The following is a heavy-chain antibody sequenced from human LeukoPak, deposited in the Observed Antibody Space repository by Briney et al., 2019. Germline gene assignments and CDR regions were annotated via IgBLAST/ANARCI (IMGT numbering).Heavy chain of an antibody. CDR1: GFTFSSYA. CDR3: ARRGVYSSGSYYLYYFDY. V-gene: IGHV3-30-3*01. J-gene: IGHJ4*02. D-gene: IGHD6-19*01. Sequence: GGSLRLSCVASGFTFSSYAMHWARQAPGKGLEWVALISYDGSNKYYADSVKGRFTISRDNSKNTLYLQMNSLRAEDTAVYYCARRGVYSSGSYYLYYFDYWGQGTLVTVSS. CDR2: ISYDGSNK.